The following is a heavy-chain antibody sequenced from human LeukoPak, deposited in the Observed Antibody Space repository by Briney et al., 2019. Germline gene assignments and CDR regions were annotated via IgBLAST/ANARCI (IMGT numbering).Heavy chain of an antibody. Sequence: ASVKVSCKASGGTFSSYAISWVRQAPGQGLEWMGRIIPILGIANYAQKFQGRVTITADKSTSTAYMELSSLRSEDTAVYYCARAPKESGYFGYWGQGTLVTVSS. CDR1: GGTFSSYA. V-gene: IGHV1-69*04. CDR3: ARAPKESGYFGY. CDR2: IIPILGIA. J-gene: IGHJ4*02.